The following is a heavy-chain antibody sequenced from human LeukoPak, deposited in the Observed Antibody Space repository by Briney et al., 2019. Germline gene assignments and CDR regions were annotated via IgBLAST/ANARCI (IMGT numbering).Heavy chain of an antibody. CDR3: AREDYGDFSFDY. CDR1: RGTFSSYA. V-gene: IGHV1-69*13. J-gene: IGHJ4*02. D-gene: IGHD4-17*01. Sequence: GASVKVSFKASRGTFSSYAISWVRQAPGQGLEWLGGIIPIFGTANYAQKFQGRVTITADESTSTAYMELSSLRSEDTAVYYCAREDYGDFSFDYWGQGTLVTVSS. CDR2: IIPIFGTA.